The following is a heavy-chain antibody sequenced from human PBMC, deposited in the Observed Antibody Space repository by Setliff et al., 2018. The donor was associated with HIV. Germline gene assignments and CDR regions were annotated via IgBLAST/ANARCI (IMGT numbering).Heavy chain of an antibody. CDR3: ASGFYYDSSGYWPFDY. J-gene: IGHJ4*02. CDR1: GGSISSSSYY. V-gene: IGHV4-39*01. D-gene: IGHD3-22*01. CDR2: IYYSGST. Sequence: KPSETLSLTCTVSGGSISSSSYYWGWIRQPPGKGLEWIGGIYYSGSTFQNPSLKSRVTISLDKSKNQFSLKLNSVTAADTAVYYCASGFYYDSSGYWPFDYWGQGTLVTVSS.